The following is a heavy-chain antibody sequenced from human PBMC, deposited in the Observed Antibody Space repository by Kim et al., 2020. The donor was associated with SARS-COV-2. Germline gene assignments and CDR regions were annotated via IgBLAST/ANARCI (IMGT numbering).Heavy chain of an antibody. Sequence: SETLSLTCAVYGGSFSGYYWSWIRQPPGKGLEWIGEINHSGSTNYNPSLKSRVTISVDTSKNQFSLKLSSVTAADTAVYYCARAERVRGVMTRGWGFDYWGQGTLVTVSS. CDR1: GGSFSGYY. J-gene: IGHJ4*02. CDR2: INHSGST. V-gene: IGHV4-34*01. D-gene: IGHD3-10*01. CDR3: ARAERVRGVMTRGWGFDY.